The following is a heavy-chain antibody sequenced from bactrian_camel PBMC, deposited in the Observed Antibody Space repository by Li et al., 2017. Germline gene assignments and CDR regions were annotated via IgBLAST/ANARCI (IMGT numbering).Heavy chain of an antibody. CDR2: LARGGGT. V-gene: IGHV3S42*01. D-gene: IGHD5*01. CDR3: AATTGGAVCGDPLSLSTYRH. Sequence: VQLVESGGGLVQPGGSLRLSCAASGFTFSSYCMAWFRRAPGKEREGVAGLARGGGTTYADSVKGRFAISSENANNTIFLQMNSLKPEDTAMYYCAATTGGAVCGDPLSLSTYRHWGQGTQVTVS. CDR1: GFTFSSYC. J-gene: IGHJ4*01.